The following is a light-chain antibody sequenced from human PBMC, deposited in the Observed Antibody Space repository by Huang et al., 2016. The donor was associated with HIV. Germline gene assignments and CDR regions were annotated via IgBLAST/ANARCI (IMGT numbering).Light chain of an antibody. Sequence: EIVLTQSPGTLSLSPGEGVTLSCRASKSVSSSFLAWYQQKPGQAPRLLIYGTSSRVTGIPDRFSGSGSGTDFTLTISRVEPEDFAVYYCQQYGSSPWTFGQGTKVEIK. CDR1: KSVSSSF. V-gene: IGKV3-20*01. CDR3: QQYGSSPWT. J-gene: IGKJ1*01. CDR2: GTS.